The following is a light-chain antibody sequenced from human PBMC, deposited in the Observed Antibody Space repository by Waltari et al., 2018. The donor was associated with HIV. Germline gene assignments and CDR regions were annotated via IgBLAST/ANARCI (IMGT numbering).Light chain of an antibody. CDR2: KAS. CDR1: ESISSW. J-gene: IGKJ4*01. CDR3: QQYNSYPLT. V-gene: IGKV1-5*03. Sequence: DTQLTQSPATLSASIGARVPIVCRANESISSWLAWYQQRPALRPKLLIYKASVLDSGVSARFSGSGSGTEFALSISDLQTDDVATYFCQQYNSYPLTFGGGTKVEI.